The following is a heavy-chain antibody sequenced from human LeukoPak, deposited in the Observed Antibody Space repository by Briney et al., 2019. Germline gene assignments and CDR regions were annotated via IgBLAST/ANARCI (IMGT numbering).Heavy chain of an antibody. Sequence: GGSLSLSCAASGFTVSSNYMSWVRQAPGKGPEWVSVIYSGGSTYYADSVKGRFTISRDNSKNTLYLQMNSLRAEDTAVYYCARARENYGDYGAYYFDYWGQGTLVTVSS. V-gene: IGHV3-53*01. CDR1: GFTVSSNY. J-gene: IGHJ4*02. D-gene: IGHD4-17*01. CDR3: ARARENYGDYGAYYFDY. CDR2: IYSGGST.